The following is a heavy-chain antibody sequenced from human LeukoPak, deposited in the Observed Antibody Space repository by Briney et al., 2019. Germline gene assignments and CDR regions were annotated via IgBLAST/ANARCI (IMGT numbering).Heavy chain of an antibody. D-gene: IGHD2/OR15-2a*01. CDR3: AKDWVLWYNYMDV. CDR1: GFTFSSYA. V-gene: IGHV3-23*01. CDR2: ISGSGGST. J-gene: IGHJ6*03. Sequence: GGSLRLSCAASGFTFSSYAMSWVRQAPGKGLEWVSAISGSGGSTYYADSVKGGFTISRDNSKTTLYLQMNSLRAEDTAVYYCAKDWVLWYNYMDVWGKGTTVTVSS.